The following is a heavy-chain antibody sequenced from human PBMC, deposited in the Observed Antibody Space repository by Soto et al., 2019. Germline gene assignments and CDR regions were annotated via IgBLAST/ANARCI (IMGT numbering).Heavy chain of an antibody. V-gene: IGHV3-30*18. D-gene: IGHD6-13*01. CDR1: GFTFSSYG. CDR2: ISYDGSNK. Sequence: QVQLVESGGGVVQPGRSLRLSCAASGFTFSSYGMHWVRQAPGKGLEWVAVISYDGSNKYYADSVKGRFTISRDNSKNTLYLQMNSRRAEDTAVYYCAKTGSSWCDTDGCDYWGQGTLVTVSS. J-gene: IGHJ4*02. CDR3: AKTGSSWCDTDGCDY.